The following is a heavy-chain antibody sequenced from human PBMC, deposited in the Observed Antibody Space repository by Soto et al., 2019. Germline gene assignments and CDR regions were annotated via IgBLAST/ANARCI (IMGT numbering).Heavy chain of an antibody. CDR3: AKARGELPYWYFDL. D-gene: IGHD1-26*01. Sequence: EVQLLESGGGLVQPGGSLRLSCAASGFTFSSYAMNWVRQAPGKGPEWVSGISGSGGRTYYADSVKGRFTISRDTSKNTMYLQMNSMGAEDTAAYYCAKARGELPYWYFDLWGRGTLVTVSS. CDR2: ISGSGGRT. J-gene: IGHJ2*01. CDR1: GFTFSSYA. V-gene: IGHV3-23*01.